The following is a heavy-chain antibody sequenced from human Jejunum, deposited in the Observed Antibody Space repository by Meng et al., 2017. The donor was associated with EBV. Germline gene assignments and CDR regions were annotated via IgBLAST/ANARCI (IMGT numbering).Heavy chain of an antibody. Sequence: QVQLQQWGARLLTASEPLPLTWAVYRGSFSSYYWSWIRQHPGKGLEWIGEINHSGSTNYNPSLRSRVTISVETSKNQFSLRLNSVTAADTAVYYCARVAFSYTTRSLDSWGQRTLVTVSS. V-gene: IGHV4-34*02. J-gene: IGHJ4*02. CDR1: RGSFSSYY. CDR3: ARVAFSYTTRSLDS. D-gene: IGHD3-16*02. CDR2: INHSGST.